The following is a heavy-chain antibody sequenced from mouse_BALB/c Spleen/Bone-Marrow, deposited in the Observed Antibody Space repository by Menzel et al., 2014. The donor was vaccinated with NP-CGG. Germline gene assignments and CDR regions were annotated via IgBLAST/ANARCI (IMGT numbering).Heavy chain of an antibody. V-gene: IGHV2-9*02. D-gene: IGHD4-1*01. CDR3: ARDPRTGTGAMDY. CDR1: GFSLTSYG. J-gene: IGHJ4*01. CDR2: IWAGGST. Sequence: VQLRQSGPGLVSPSQSLSITCTVSGFSLTSYGVNWVRQPPGKGLEWLGVIWAGGSTNYNLALMSRLSISKDNSKSQVFLKMNGLQTDDTAMYYCARDPRTGTGAMDYWGQGTSVTVSS.